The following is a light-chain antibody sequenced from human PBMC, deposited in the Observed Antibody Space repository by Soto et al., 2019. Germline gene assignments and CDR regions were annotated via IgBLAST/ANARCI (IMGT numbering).Light chain of an antibody. CDR3: QQTDSFPLT. CDR1: QDIITW. Sequence: DIQMTQSPSSVTASVGDRVTITCRASQDIITWLAWYQQKPGKAPNLLIYTASNLQSGVPSRFSGSGSGTHFTLTISSLQPEDFGTYYCQQTDSFPLTFGQGTRLEIK. J-gene: IGKJ5*01. CDR2: TAS. V-gene: IGKV1-12*01.